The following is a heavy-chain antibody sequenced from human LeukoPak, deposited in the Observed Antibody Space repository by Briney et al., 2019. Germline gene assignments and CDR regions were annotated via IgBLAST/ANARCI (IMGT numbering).Heavy chain of an antibody. CDR1: GSTFSSYL. CDR3: ARIGVVVVTAVVTIDAFDI. D-gene: IGHD2-21*02. Sequence: GGSLRISCTASGSTFSSYLMSWVRPAPGKGLEWVANIKLDGSEKYYVDSVQGRFTISRDNAKNSLYLQMNSLRAEDPAVYYCARIGVVVVTAVVTIDAFDIWGQGTMVTVSS. J-gene: IGHJ3*02. CDR2: IKLDGSEK. V-gene: IGHV3-7*01.